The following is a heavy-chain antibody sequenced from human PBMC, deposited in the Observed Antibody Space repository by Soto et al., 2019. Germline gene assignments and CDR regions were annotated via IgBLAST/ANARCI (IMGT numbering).Heavy chain of an antibody. J-gene: IGHJ6*03. CDR1: GGTFSSYT. CDR2: IIPILGIA. CDR3: DAARGGYYYYYYLDV. D-gene: IGHD3-16*01. V-gene: IGHV1-69*02. Sequence: PVKVSCKASGGTFSSYTISWVRQAPGQGLEWMGRIIPILGIANYAQKFQGRVTITADKSTSTAYMELSSLRSEDTAVYYCDAARGGYYYYYYLDVWGKGTTVTVSS.